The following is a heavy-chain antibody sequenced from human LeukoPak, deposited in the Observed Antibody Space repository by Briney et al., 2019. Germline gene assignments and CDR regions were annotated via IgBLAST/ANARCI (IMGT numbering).Heavy chain of an antibody. V-gene: IGHV1-2*06. CDR1: GYTFTGYY. D-gene: IGHD3-16*01. CDR3: ARDPHGGGYDY. Sequence: ASVKVSCKASGYTFTGYYMHWVRQAPGQGLEWMGRINPNSGGTNYAQKFQGRVTMTRDTSISTAYMELSRLRTDDTAVYYCARDPHGGGYDYWGQGTLVTVSS. CDR2: INPNSGGT. J-gene: IGHJ4*02.